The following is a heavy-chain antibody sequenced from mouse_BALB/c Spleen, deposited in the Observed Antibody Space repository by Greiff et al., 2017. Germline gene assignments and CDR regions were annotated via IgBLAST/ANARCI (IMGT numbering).Heavy chain of an antibody. V-gene: IGHV5-6*01. CDR2: ISSGGSYT. CDR3: ARHTGYFDY. J-gene: IGHJ2*01. Sequence: EVNVVESGGDLVKPGGSLKLSCAASGFTFSSYGMSWVRQTPDKRLEWVATISSGGSYTYYPDSVKGRFTISRDNAKNTLYLQMSSLKSEDTAMYYCARHTGYFDYWGQGTTLTVSS. CDR1: GFTFSSYG.